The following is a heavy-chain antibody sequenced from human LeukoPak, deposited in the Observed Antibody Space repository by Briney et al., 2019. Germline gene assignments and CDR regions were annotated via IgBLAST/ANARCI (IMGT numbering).Heavy chain of an antibody. CDR3: ARTRNGMVRGVSAANYFDY. Sequence: PGGSLRLSCAASGFTFDDYALHWVRQAPGKGLEWVSSIHSSSSYIYYADSLKGRVTISRDNARNSLYLQMNSLRAEDTAVYYCARTRNGMVRGVSAANYFDYWGQGTLVTVSS. CDR2: IHSSSSYI. CDR1: GFTFDDYA. V-gene: IGHV3-21*01. J-gene: IGHJ4*02. D-gene: IGHD3-10*01.